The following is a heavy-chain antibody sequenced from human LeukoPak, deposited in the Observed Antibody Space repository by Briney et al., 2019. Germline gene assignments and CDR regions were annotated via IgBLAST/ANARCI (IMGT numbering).Heavy chain of an antibody. CDR3: AKDQEPPTLYYDFWSGLNYFDY. Sequence: GGSLRLSCAASGFTFSSYAMSWVRQAPGKGLEWVSAISGSGGSTYYADSVKGRFTISRDNSKNTLYLQMNSLRAEDTAVYYCAKDQEPPTLYYDFWSGLNYFDYWGQGTLVTVSS. CDR1: GFTFSSYA. CDR2: ISGSGGST. D-gene: IGHD3-3*01. V-gene: IGHV3-23*01. J-gene: IGHJ4*02.